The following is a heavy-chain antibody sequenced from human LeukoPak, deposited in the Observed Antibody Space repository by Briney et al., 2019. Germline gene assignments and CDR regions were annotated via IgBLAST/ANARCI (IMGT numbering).Heavy chain of an antibody. CDR2: INHSGST. Sequence: SSETLSLTCAVYGGSFSGYYWSWIRQPPGKGLEWIGEINHSGSTNYNPSLKSRVTISVDTSKNQFSLKLSSVTAADTAVYYCAKGSRWLQFHYWAQGTLVTVSS. J-gene: IGHJ4*02. D-gene: IGHD5-24*01. CDR1: GGSFSGYY. CDR3: AKGSRWLQFHY. V-gene: IGHV4-34*01.